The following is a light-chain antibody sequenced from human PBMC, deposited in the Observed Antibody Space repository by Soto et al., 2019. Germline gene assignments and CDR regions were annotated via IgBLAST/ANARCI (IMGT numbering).Light chain of an antibody. CDR3: QQYDILWT. Sequence: DIQMTQSPSTLSASVGDRVTITCRANQSISNWLAWYQQKPGKAPKLLIYKASSLQSGVPSRFSGSGSGTEFTLTISSLQPDDFASYYCQQYDILWTFGQGTKVDI. J-gene: IGKJ1*01. V-gene: IGKV1-5*03. CDR1: QSISNW. CDR2: KAS.